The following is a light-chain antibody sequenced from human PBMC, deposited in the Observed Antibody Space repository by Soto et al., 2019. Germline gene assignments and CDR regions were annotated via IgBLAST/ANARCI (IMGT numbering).Light chain of an antibody. CDR1: QSIRGY. CDR3: HQTYTSPLT. V-gene: IGKV1-39*01. Sequence: DIQMTQSPSSLSASVGDRVVITCRASQSIRGYLNWYQQKPGKPPSLLIFDVSSLHRGVPSRFSGSRSGTDFTLTISSLQPEDFATYYCHQTYTSPLTFGGGTKVEIK. CDR2: DVS. J-gene: IGKJ4*01.